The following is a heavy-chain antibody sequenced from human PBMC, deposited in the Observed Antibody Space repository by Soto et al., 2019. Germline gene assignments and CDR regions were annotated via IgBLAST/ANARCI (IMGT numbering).Heavy chain of an antibody. D-gene: IGHD7-27*01. Sequence: PSETLSLTCTVSGGSISSSSYYWGWIRQPPGRGLEWIGSIYETGSTSYNPSLKSRVTISVDRSKNQFSLKVNSVTAADTAVYFCARAGLTNWGSSQAFDYWGQGTLVTVSS. CDR2: IYETGST. J-gene: IGHJ4*02. CDR1: GGSISSSSYY. V-gene: IGHV4-39*01. CDR3: ARAGLTNWGSSQAFDY.